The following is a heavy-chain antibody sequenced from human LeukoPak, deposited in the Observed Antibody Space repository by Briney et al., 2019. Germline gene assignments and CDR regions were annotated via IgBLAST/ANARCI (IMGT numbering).Heavy chain of an antibody. D-gene: IGHD2-15*01. CDR1: GFTFSSYE. V-gene: IGHV3-48*03. J-gene: IGHJ5*02. Sequence: PGGSLRLSCAASGFTFSSYEMNWVRQAPGKGLEWVSYISSSGSTIYYADSVKGRFTISRDNAKNSLYLQMNSLRAEDTAVYYCARYRRDIVVVVAATKGGGFDPWGQGTLVTVSS. CDR2: ISSSGSTI. CDR3: ARYRRDIVVVVAATKGGGFDP.